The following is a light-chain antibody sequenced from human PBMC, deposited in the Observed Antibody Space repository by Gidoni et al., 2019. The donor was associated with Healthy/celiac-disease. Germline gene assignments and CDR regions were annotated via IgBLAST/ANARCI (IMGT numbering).Light chain of an antibody. CDR2: AAS. CDR1: QGISSY. CDR3: QQYYSYQIT. Sequence: IRITQSPSSLSASTGDRVTITCRASQGISSYLAWYQQKPGKAPKLLIYAASTLQSGVPSRFSGSGSGTDFTLTISCLQSEDFATYYCQQYYSYQITFGQGTRVEIK. V-gene: IGKV1-8*01. J-gene: IGKJ5*01.